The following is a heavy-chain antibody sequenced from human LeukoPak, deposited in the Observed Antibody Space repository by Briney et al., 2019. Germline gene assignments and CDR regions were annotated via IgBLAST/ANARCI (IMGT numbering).Heavy chain of an antibody. J-gene: IGHJ4*02. D-gene: IGHD6-19*01. Sequence: GGSLRLSCAASGFTFSSYVMSWVRQAPGKGLEWVSAISGSGGSTYYADSVKGRLTISRDNSRNTLSLQMNSLRAEDTAVYYCAKRGSGGWYYFDYWGQGTLVTVSS. CDR3: AKRGSGGWYYFDY. V-gene: IGHV3-23*01. CDR1: GFTFSSYV. CDR2: ISGSGGST.